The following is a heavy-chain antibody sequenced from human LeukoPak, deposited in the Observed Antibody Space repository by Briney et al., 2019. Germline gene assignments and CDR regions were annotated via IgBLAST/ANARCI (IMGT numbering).Heavy chain of an antibody. CDR3: ARHPSGWYYFDY. D-gene: IGHD6-19*01. V-gene: IGHV3-7*01. Sequence: GGSLRLSCAASGFTFSGYWMSWVRQAPGKGLEWVANIKQDGSEKYYVDSVKGRFTISRDNAKNSLYLQMNSLRAEDTAVYYCARHPSGWYYFDYWGQGTLVTVSS. CDR2: IKQDGSEK. CDR1: GFTFSGYW. J-gene: IGHJ4*02.